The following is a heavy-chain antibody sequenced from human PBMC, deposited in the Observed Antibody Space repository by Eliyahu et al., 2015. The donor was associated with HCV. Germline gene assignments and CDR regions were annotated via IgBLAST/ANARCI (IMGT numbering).Heavy chain of an antibody. D-gene: IGHD3-3*01. CDR2: IYSSGGA. J-gene: IGHJ4*02. CDR1: GDSISSGSYY. CDR3: ARDGYGFWSSYYRFDS. V-gene: IGHV4-61*02. Sequence: QVQLQESGPGLVKPSQTLSLTCTVSGDSISSGSYYWSWIRQPAGKGLEWIGRIYSSGGADYNPSLXSRVSISLDTSRNQFSLKVTSVTAADTAVYYCARDGYGFWSSYYRFDSWGQGTLVTVSS.